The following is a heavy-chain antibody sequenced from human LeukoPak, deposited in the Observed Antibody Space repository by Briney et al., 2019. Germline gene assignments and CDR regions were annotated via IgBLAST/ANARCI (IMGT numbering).Heavy chain of an antibody. J-gene: IGHJ6*02. V-gene: IGHV3-66*01. D-gene: IGHD4-17*01. CDR3: ASLSYGDGERYYYYYYYGMDV. CDR2: IYSDDRT. Sequence: GGSLRLSCAASGFTFSSYAMSWVRQAPGKGLEWVSVIYSDDRTYYADSVKGRFTISRDNSKNTLYLQMNSLRVEDTAVYYCASLSYGDGERYYYYYYYGMDVWGQGTTVTVSS. CDR1: GFTFSSYA.